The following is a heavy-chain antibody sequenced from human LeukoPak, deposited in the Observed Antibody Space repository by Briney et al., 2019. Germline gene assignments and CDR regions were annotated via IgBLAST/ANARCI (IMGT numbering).Heavy chain of an antibody. V-gene: IGHV3-48*01. CDR3: ARDSPRLSY. CDR2: IKSGSTTI. CDR1: GFIFSSYS. Sequence: GGSLRLSCEASGFIFSSYSMNWVRQAPGKGLEWISKIKSGSTTIYYKDSVRGRFTISRDNAKNSLSLQTNNLRVEDTAVYYCARDSPRLSYWGQGTLVTVSS. J-gene: IGHJ4*02.